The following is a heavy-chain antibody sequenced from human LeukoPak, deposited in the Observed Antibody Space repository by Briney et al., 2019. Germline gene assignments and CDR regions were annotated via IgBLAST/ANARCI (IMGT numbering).Heavy chain of an antibody. CDR3: AKDPPTTTVTTRRPLGY. Sequence: GSLRLSCAASGFTFSNAWMSWVRQAPGKGLEWVGRIKSKTDGGTTDYAAPVKGRFTISRDDSKNTLYLQMNSLRAEDTAVYYCAKDPPTTTVTTRRPLGYWGQGTLVTVSS. V-gene: IGHV3-15*01. D-gene: IGHD4-17*01. J-gene: IGHJ4*02. CDR2: IKSKTDGGTT. CDR1: GFTFSNAW.